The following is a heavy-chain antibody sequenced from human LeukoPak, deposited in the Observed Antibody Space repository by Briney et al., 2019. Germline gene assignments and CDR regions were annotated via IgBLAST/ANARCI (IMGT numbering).Heavy chain of an antibody. J-gene: IGHJ4*02. CDR2: IRSDGINK. Sequence: GGSLRLSCAASGFTFSDYGMHWVRQAPGKGLGWVTFIRSDGINKYYSDSVKGRFTISRDNSKNTLYLQMNSLRPEDTAIYYCAKGSAWSHGYFDYWGQGTLVTVSS. CDR1: GFTFSDYG. V-gene: IGHV3-30*02. CDR3: AKGSAWSHGYFDY. D-gene: IGHD6-19*01.